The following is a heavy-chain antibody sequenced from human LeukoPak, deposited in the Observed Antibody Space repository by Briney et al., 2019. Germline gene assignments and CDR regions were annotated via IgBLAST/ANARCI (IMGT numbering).Heavy chain of an antibody. V-gene: IGHV3-48*01. Sequence: GGSLRLSCVGSGFSFSSYNMNWVRQAPGKGLEWVSYISSSGSTVYYADSVRGRFTIFRDNARNSLYLQMAGLTAEDTAVYYCARALDSALDVWGNGTTVTVSS. CDR2: ISSSGSTV. CDR3: ARALDSALDV. CDR1: GFSFSSYN. J-gene: IGHJ6*04. D-gene: IGHD3/OR15-3a*01.